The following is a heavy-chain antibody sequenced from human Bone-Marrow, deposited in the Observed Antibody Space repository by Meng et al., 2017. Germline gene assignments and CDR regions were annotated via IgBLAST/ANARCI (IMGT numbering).Heavy chain of an antibody. CDR2: LFAGNGGT. J-gene: IGHJ4*02. V-gene: IGHV1-3*01. D-gene: IGHD5-24*01. CDR3: ARNYPHTGYFDY. Sequence: QVQLVQTGAGVKEPGASVKVSCKASGYTFTSYAVHWVRQAPGQRLEWMGWLFAGNGGTEYSQTFQGRVTFTRDTSASTAYMELNSLRSEDTAVYYCARNYPHTGYFDYWGRGALVTVSS. CDR1: GYTFTSYA.